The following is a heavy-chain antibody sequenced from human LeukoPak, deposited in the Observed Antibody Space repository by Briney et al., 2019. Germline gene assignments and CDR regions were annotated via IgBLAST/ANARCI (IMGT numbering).Heavy chain of an antibody. D-gene: IGHD1-26*01. V-gene: IGHV3-23*01. J-gene: IGHJ4*02. CDR2: MSGSGGST. CDR3: AKDLWEWELLDPFDY. CDR1: GFAFGSYA. Sequence: GGSLRLSCAASGFAFGSYAMSWVRQAPGKGLEWVSAMSGSGGSTYYPDSVKGRFTISRDNSKNTLYLQMNSLRAEDTAVYYCAKDLWEWELLDPFDYWGQGTLVTVSS.